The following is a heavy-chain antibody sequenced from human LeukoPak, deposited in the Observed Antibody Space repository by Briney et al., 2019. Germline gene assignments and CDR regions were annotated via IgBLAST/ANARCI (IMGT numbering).Heavy chain of an antibody. CDR1: GFTFSSYW. CDR3: AKKRVAVAGSHYFDY. D-gene: IGHD6-19*01. CDR2: INSDGSSI. Sequence: GGSLRLSCAASGFTFSSYWMHWVRQAPGKGLVWVSRINSDGSSITYADSVKGRFTISRDNAKNTLYLQMNSLRVEDTAVYYCAKKRVAVAGSHYFDYWGQGALVTVSS. J-gene: IGHJ4*02. V-gene: IGHV3-74*03.